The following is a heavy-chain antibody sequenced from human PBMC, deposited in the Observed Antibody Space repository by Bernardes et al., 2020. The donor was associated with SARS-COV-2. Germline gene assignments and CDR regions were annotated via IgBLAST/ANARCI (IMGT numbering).Heavy chain of an antibody. CDR2: INHSGST. Sequence: SETLSLTCAVYGGSFSGYYWSWIRQPPGKGLEWIGEINHSGSTNYNPSLKSRVTISVDTSKNQFSLKLSSVTAADTAVYYCARGNLLWFGELLGAGAFDIWGQGTMVTVSS. D-gene: IGHD3-10*01. V-gene: IGHV4-34*01. CDR1: GGSFSGYY. CDR3: ARGNLLWFGELLGAGAFDI. J-gene: IGHJ3*02.